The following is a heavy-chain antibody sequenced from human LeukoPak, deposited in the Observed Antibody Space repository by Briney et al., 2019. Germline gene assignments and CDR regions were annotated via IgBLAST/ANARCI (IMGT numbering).Heavy chain of an antibody. J-gene: IGHJ4*02. Sequence: SQTLSLTYTVSVGSISTGNYYYSWIRQSAGKGMEWIGNIYMSGSTRYNPSLMSRVAMSVDTSKNQFSLKISSATAADTAVYYCARDWGIAAATPYYFDHWGQGILVTVSS. V-gene: IGHV4-61*09. D-gene: IGHD6-13*01. CDR3: ARDWGIAAATPYYFDH. CDR1: VGSISTGNYY. CDR2: IYMSGST.